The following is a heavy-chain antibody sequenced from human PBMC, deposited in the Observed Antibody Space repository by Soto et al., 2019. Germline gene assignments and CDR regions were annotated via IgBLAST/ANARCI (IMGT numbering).Heavy chain of an antibody. J-gene: IGHJ4*02. CDR3: ARHNYGSGSTYFDY. D-gene: IGHD3-10*01. CDR1: GGSISRCD. V-gene: IGHV4-59*08. Sequence: PXXTLSLACTVCGGSISRCDWSWIRQPPGKGLEWIGYIYCSGSTNHNPSLKSRVTISVDTSKNQFSLKLNSMTDADTVVYYCARHNYGSGSTYFDYWGQGTLVTVSS. CDR2: IYCSGST.